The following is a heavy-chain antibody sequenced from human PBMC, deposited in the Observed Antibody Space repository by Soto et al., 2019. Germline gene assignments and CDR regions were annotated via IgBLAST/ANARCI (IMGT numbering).Heavy chain of an antibody. CDR3: ARGSGLIYFDY. D-gene: IGHD3-10*01. CDR1: GYTFTSYA. Sequence: QVQLVQSGAEVKKPGASVKVSCKASGYTFTSYAMHWVRQAPGQRREWRGWINAVNGNTKYSQKFQGRVTITRETAASTGYMELSRLRSEDMAVYYCARGSGLIYFDYWGQGTLVTVSS. J-gene: IGHJ4*02. V-gene: IGHV1-3*01. CDR2: INAVNGNT.